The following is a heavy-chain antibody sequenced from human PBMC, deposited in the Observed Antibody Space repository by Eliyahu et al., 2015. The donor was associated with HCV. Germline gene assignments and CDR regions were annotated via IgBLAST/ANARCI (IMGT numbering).Heavy chain of an antibody. CDR3: ARGSDS. CDR1: GFTFRNYW. V-gene: IGHV3-74*01. Sequence: EVQLVESGGGLVQPGGSLXLSCAASGFTFRNYWXYWVRQAPGMGLVWVLRINXDGGIXGYADSVKGRFTVSRDNAKNTLDLQMNNLRVDDTAVYFCARGSDSWGQGTVVTVSS. CDR2: INXDGGIX. J-gene: IGHJ4*02.